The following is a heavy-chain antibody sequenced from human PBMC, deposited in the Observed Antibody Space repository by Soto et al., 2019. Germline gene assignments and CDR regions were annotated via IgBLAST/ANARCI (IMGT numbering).Heavy chain of an antibody. CDR3: ARDTAAIGQFDP. CDR1: GGSISIDGYY. D-gene: IGHD5-18*01. CDR2: IYYSGIT. J-gene: IGHJ5*02. Sequence: SLTCTVSGGSISIDGYYWSWIRQHPGKGLEWIGYIYYSGITYYNPSLKSRATISVDTSKNQFSLKLSSVTAADTAVYYCARDTAAIGQFDPWGQGTLVTVSS. V-gene: IGHV4-31*03.